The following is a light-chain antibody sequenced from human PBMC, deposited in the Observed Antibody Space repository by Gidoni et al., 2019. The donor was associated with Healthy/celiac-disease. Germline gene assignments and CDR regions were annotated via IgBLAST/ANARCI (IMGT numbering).Light chain of an antibody. CDR2: AAS. Sequence: IQMTQSPFSLSAAVGDRVTITCRASQSISSYLNWYQQKPGNAPKLLIYAASSLQSGVPSRFSGSGSGTDFTLTISSLQPEDFAAYYCQQSYSTPWTFGQGTKVEIK. J-gene: IGKJ1*01. V-gene: IGKV1-39*01. CDR3: QQSYSTPWT. CDR1: QSISSY.